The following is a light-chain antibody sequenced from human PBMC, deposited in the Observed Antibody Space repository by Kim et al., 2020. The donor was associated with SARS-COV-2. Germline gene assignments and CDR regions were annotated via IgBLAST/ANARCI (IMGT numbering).Light chain of an antibody. CDR1: QDISNY. Sequence: DIQMTQSPSSLSASVGDRVTITCQASQDISNYLNWYQQKLRKAPKLLIYDASNLETGVPSRFSGSGSGTDFTFTISSLQPEDIATYYCQQYDNLPRTFGGGTKVDIK. V-gene: IGKV1-33*01. CDR2: DAS. CDR3: QQYDNLPRT. J-gene: IGKJ4*01.